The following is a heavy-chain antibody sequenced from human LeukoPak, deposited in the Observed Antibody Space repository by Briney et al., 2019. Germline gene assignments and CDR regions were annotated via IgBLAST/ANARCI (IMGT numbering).Heavy chain of an antibody. CDR3: AKESLRFYGMDV. Sequence: GGALRLSCAASGFTFSSYGMSWVRQAPGKGLEWVSAISGSGGSTYYADSVKGRFTISRDNSKNTLYLQMNSLRAEDTAVYYCAKESLRFYGMDVWGQGTTVTVSS. CDR2: ISGSGGST. CDR1: GFTFSSYG. D-gene: IGHD4-17*01. J-gene: IGHJ6*02. V-gene: IGHV3-23*01.